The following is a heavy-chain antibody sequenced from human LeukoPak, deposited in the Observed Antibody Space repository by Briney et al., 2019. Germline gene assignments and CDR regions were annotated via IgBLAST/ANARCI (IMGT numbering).Heavy chain of an antibody. CDR2: IYYSGST. CDR3: ARLIAVVAANSEPDY. CDR1: DGSISSSSYY. J-gene: IGHJ4*02. D-gene: IGHD2-15*01. V-gene: IGHV4-39*01. Sequence: SETLSLTCTVSDGSISSSSYYWGWIRQPPGKGLEWIGSIYYSGSTYYNPSLKSRVTISVDTSKNQFSLKLSSVTAADTAVYYCARLIAVVAANSEPDYWGQGTLVTVSS.